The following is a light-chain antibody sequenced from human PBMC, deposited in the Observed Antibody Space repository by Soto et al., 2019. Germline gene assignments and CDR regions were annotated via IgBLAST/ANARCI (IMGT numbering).Light chain of an antibody. J-gene: IGLJ1*01. V-gene: IGLV2-14*01. CDR3: SSYSTISTYV. CDR2: DVS. Sequence: QSALTQPASLSGSPGQSLTISCTGTSSDVGGYNFVSWYQQHPGKAPKFMIYDVSNRPSGVSNRFSGSKSGNTASLTISGLQAEDEDDYYCSSYSTISTYVFGTGTKLTAL. CDR1: SSDVGGYNF.